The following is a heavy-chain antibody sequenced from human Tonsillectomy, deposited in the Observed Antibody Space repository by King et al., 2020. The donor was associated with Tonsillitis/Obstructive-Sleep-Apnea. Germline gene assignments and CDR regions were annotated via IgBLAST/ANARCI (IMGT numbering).Heavy chain of an antibody. Sequence: QMQLQESGPGLVKPSETLSLTCTVSGGSISSSTYYWGGIRQPPGKGLEWIGTIYYSGSTYYNPSLKTRVTISVDTSNNQFSLQLSSVTAADTAVYYCARRVQLERRGDAFNIWGQGTMVTVSS. CDR1: GGSISSSTYY. CDR2: IYYSGST. J-gene: IGHJ3*02. CDR3: ARRVQLERRGDAFNI. V-gene: IGHV4-39*01. D-gene: IGHD1-1*01.